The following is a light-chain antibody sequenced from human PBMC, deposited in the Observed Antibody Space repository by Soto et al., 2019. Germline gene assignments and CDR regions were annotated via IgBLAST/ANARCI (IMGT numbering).Light chain of an antibody. CDR1: QGISNY. CDR2: AAS. Sequence: DIQMTQSPSSLSASVGDRVTITCRASQGISNYLAWYQQKPGKVPKLLIYAASTLQTGVPSRFSGSGSGTDFSLTISSLQPEYVATYYCQKYNSAHALTFGGGTKVDI. CDR3: QKYNSAHALT. J-gene: IGKJ4*01. V-gene: IGKV1-27*01.